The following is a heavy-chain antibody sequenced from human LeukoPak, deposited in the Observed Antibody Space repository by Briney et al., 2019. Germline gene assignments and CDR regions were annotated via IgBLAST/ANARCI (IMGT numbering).Heavy chain of an antibody. Sequence: GGSLRLSCAASGFLFRDYGMNWVRQAPGKGLEWVTFIRYDGSKQYYADSVKGRFTISKDNSNNTVSLQMNSLRVEDTAIYYCAKDGVNYDFWNGYFDHWGQGALVTVSS. D-gene: IGHD3-3*01. CDR1: GFLFRDYG. CDR3: AKDGVNYDFWNGYFDH. J-gene: IGHJ4*02. CDR2: IRYDGSKQ. V-gene: IGHV3-30*02.